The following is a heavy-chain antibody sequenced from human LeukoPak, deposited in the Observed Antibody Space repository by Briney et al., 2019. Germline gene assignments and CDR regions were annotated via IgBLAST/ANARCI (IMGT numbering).Heavy chain of an antibody. CDR2: INHSGST. D-gene: IGHD2-15*01. CDR3: ARGYCSGGGYYSGWYFDL. V-gene: IGHV4-34*01. CDR1: GGSFGTFY. Sequence: SETLSLTCAVYGGSFGTFYWTWIRQPPGKGLEWIGEINHSGSTNYNPSLKSRVTISIDTSKDQFSLRLSSVTAADTAVYHCARGYCSGGGYYSGWYFDLWGRGTQVTVSS. J-gene: IGHJ2*01.